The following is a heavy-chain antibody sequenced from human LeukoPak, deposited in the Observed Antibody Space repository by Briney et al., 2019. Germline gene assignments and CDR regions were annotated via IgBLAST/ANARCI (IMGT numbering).Heavy chain of an antibody. CDR3: ARVRPLGRDDYYRANYMDV. J-gene: IGHJ6*03. V-gene: IGHV3-53*01. CDR2: IYSGGST. CDR1: GFTVSSNY. D-gene: IGHD5-24*01. Sequence: GGSLRLSCAASGFTVSSNYMSWVRQAPGKGLEWVSVIYSGGSTYYADSVKGRFTISRDNSKNTLYLQMNSLRAEDTAVYYCARVRPLGRDDYYRANYMDVWGKGTTVTISS.